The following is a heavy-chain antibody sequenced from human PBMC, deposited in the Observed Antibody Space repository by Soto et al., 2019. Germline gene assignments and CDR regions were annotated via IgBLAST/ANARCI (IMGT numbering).Heavy chain of an antibody. J-gene: IGHJ3*02. D-gene: IGHD3-16*02. Sequence: PSVPLSLTCTVSDCYISSYYWSCIRKTTGKELEWIGYIYYSGSTNYNPSLKSRVTISVDTSKNQFSLKLSSVTAADTAVYFCSRSNDYVWRSYRPGAFDIWGQGTMVTVSS. CDR1: DCYISSYY. CDR3: SRSNDYVWRSYRPGAFDI. V-gene: IGHV4-59*01. CDR2: IYYSGST.